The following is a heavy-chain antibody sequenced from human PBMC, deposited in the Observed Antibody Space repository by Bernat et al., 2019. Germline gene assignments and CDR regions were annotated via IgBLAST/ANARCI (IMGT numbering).Heavy chain of an antibody. CDR1: GGTFSSDA. D-gene: IGHD1-1*01. J-gene: IGHJ6*02. CDR2: IIPIFGTA. Sequence: QVQLVQSGAEVKKPGSSVKVSCKASGGTFSSDAISWVRQAPGQGLEWMGGIIPIFGTANYAQKLQGRVTITADESTSTAYMELSSLRSEDTAVYYCARGKVWNDVYYYYGMDVWGQGTTVTVSS. V-gene: IGHV1-69*12. CDR3: ARGKVWNDVYYYYGMDV.